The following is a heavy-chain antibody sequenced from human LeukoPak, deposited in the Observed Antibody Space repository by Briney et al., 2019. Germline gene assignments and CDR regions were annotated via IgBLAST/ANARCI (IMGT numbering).Heavy chain of an antibody. Sequence: AGGSLRLSCAASGFTFSSYGMHWGRQAPGKWLEWGAVILYDGSNKYYADSVQGRFTISRDNSKNTLYLQMNSMRAEDKAVYHCAKDDNYYGSGRYVLDYWGQGTLVTVSS. CDR3: AKDDNYYGSGRYVLDY. D-gene: IGHD3-10*01. CDR2: ILYDGSNK. J-gene: IGHJ4*02. CDR1: GFTFSSYG. V-gene: IGHV3-30*18.